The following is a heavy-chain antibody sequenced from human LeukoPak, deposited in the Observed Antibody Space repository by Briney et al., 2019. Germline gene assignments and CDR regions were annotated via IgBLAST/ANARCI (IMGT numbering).Heavy chain of an antibody. V-gene: IGHV4-61*03. Sequence: KASETLSLTCTVSGGSISSGGYYWSWIRLPPGRQLEWIGCIHPNGSPHRNPSLESRISMIMDTSKNHFSLKLTSVTAADTAVYYCVRGNDQKKAGYWGQGTLVTVSS. J-gene: IGHJ4*02. CDR2: IHPNGSP. CDR3: VRGNDQKKAGY. D-gene: IGHD1-1*01. CDR1: GGSISSGGYY.